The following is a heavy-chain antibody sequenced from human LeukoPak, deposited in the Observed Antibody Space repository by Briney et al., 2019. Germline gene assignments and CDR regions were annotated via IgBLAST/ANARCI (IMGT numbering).Heavy chain of an antibody. CDR3: ARGYNWNYDY. D-gene: IGHD1-7*01. Sequence: GSLRLSCAASGFTFSSYSMNWVRQAPGKGLEWVSSISTSSSYIYYADSVKGRFTISRDNAKNSLSLQMNSLRAEDTAVYYCARGYNWNYDYWGQGTLVTVSS. CDR1: GFTFSSYS. V-gene: IGHV3-21*01. CDR2: ISTSSSYI. J-gene: IGHJ4*02.